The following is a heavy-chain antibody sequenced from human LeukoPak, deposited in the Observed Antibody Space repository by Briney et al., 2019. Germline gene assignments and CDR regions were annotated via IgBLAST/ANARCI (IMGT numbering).Heavy chain of an antibody. CDR3: ARDGADSSGYQDAFDI. J-gene: IGHJ3*02. CDR2: IYHSGST. V-gene: IGHV4-30-2*01. D-gene: IGHD3-22*01. CDR1: GGSISSGGYS. Sequence: PSQTLSLTCAVSGGSISSGGYSWSWIRQPPGKGLEGIGYIYHSGSTYYNPSLKSRVTISVDRSKNQFSLKLSSVTAADTAVYYCARDGADSSGYQDAFDIWGQGTMVTVSS.